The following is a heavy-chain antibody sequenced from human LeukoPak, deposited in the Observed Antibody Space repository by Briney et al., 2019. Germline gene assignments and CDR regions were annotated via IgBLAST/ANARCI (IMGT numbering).Heavy chain of an antibody. CDR3: AGWTTHHFDS. J-gene: IGHJ4*02. D-gene: IGHD3/OR15-3a*01. Sequence: GGSLRLSCAASEFTFSDNGMSWVRQAPGKGLEWISTISYSGDNTHYADSVKGRFTISRYNSKGTLWLQMNSLRAEDTAVYYCAGWTTHHFDSWGQGTLVTVSS. CDR2: ISYSGDNT. CDR1: EFTFSDNG. V-gene: IGHV3-23*01.